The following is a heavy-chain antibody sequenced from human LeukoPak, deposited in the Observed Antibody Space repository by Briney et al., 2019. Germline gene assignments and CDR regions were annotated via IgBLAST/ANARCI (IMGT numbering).Heavy chain of an antibody. V-gene: IGHV3-53*01. Sequence: PGGSLRLSCAASGFTFSNNFMSWVRQAPGKGLEWVSVIHSGGTTYYADSVKGRFTISRDNSRNTLYLQMNSLRAEDTAVYYCARGRVTYSGYDFPYHFDYWGQGTLVTVSS. CDR3: ARGRVTYSGYDFPYHFDY. CDR2: IHSGGTT. D-gene: IGHD5-12*01. J-gene: IGHJ4*02. CDR1: GFTFSNNF.